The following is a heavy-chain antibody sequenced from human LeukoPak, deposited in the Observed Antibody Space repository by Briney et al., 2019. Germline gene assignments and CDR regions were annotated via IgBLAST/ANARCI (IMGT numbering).Heavy chain of an antibody. D-gene: IGHD3-22*01. V-gene: IGHV3-30*18. CDR1: GFTFSSYG. CDR2: ISYDGSNK. CDR3: GKEVSKYYYDSSGYYNY. Sequence: GGSLRLSCAASGFTFSSYGMHWVRQAPGKGLEWVAVISYDGSNKYYADSVKGRFTISRDNSKNTLYLQMNSLRAEDTAVYYCGKEVSKYYYDSSGYYNYWGQGTLVTVSS. J-gene: IGHJ4*02.